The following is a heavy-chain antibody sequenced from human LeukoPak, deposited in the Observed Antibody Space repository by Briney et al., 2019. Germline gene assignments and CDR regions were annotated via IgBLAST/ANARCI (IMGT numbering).Heavy chain of an antibody. CDR1: GDSISSSNW. CDR3: AREKIGTGTVLGKDYYYMDV. Sequence: ASETLSPTCAVSGDSISSSNWWSWVRQPPEKGLEWIGEIYHSGNTNYNPPLKSRVTISLDKSKNQFSLKLSSVTAADTAMYYCAREKIGTGTVLGKDYYYMDVWGKGTTVTVSS. V-gene: IGHV4-4*02. D-gene: IGHD3-16*01. CDR2: IYHSGNT. J-gene: IGHJ6*03.